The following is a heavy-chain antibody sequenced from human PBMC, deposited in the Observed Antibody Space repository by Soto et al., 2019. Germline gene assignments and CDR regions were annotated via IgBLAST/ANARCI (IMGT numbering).Heavy chain of an antibody. CDR1: GFTFSSYG. V-gene: IGHV3-30*18. CDR2: ISYDGSNK. CDR3: AKAIYSGDDNDFDY. J-gene: IGHJ4*02. D-gene: IGHD5-12*01. Sequence: QVQLVESGGGVVQPGRSLRLSCAASGFTFSSYGMHWVRQAPGKGLEWVAVISYDGSNKYYADSVKGRFTISRDNSKNTLYLQMNSLRAEDTAVYYCAKAIYSGDDNDFDYWGQGTLVTVSS.